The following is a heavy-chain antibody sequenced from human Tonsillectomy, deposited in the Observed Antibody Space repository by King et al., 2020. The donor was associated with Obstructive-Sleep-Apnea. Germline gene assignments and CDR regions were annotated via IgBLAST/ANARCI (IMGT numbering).Heavy chain of an antibody. V-gene: IGHV3-9*01. J-gene: IGHJ3*01. Sequence: VQLVESGGDLVHPGRSLRLSCTASGFTFDEYAMHWVRQAPGKGLEWLSSISWHGGSIKYADSVRGRFTISRDDGKNTLYLQMNSLRPDDTAFYFCAKGDYGDFVGDGFDVWGQGTLVTVSS. D-gene: IGHD4-17*01. CDR3: AKGDYGDFVGDGFDV. CDR1: GFTFDEYA. CDR2: ISWHGGSI.